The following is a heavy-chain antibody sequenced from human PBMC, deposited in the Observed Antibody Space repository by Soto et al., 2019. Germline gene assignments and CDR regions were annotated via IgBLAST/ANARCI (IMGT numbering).Heavy chain of an antibody. J-gene: IGHJ6*02. CDR3: ARGYCSGGSCYGYYGMDV. CDR2: IIPIFGTA. Sequence: SVKVSCKASGGTFSSYAISWVRQAPGQGLEWMGGIIPIFGTANYAQKFQGRVTITADESTSTAYMELSSLRSEDTAVYYCARGYCSGGSCYGYYGMDVWGQGTTVTVSS. D-gene: IGHD2-15*01. CDR1: GGTFSSYA. V-gene: IGHV1-69*13.